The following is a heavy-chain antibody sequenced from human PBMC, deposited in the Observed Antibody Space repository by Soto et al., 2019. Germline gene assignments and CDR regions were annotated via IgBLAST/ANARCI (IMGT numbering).Heavy chain of an antibody. V-gene: IGHV2-5*02. Sequence: QITLKESGPTLVKPTQTLTLTCTFSGFSLSTSGVGVGWIRQPPGKALEWLALIYWDDDKRYSPSLKSRLTITKDTSKNQVVLTLTNMDPVDTATYYCAHGQTWIQPPLFDYWGQGTLVTVSS. CDR1: GFSLSTSGVG. D-gene: IGHD5-18*01. J-gene: IGHJ4*02. CDR3: AHGQTWIQPPLFDY. CDR2: IYWDDDK.